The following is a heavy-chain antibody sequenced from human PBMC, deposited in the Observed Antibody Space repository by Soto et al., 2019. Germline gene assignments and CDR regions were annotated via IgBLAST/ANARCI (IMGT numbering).Heavy chain of an antibody. CDR1: GFTFSSYA. Sequence: QVQLVESGGGVVQPGRSLRLSCAASGFTFSSYAMHWVRQAPGKGLERVAVISYDGSNKYYADSVKGSFTICRDNSKNTLYMQMNSLRAEDTAVYYCARDPLWGTAMVLWYFDLWGRGTLVTVSS. D-gene: IGHD5-18*01. V-gene: IGHV3-30-3*01. CDR3: ARDPLWGTAMVLWYFDL. CDR2: ISYDGSNK. J-gene: IGHJ2*01.